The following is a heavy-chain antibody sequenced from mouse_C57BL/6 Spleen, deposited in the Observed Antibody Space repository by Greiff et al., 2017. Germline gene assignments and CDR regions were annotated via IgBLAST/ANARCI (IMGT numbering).Heavy chain of an antibody. CDR1: GFTFSDYG. V-gene: IGHV5-17*01. J-gene: IGHJ1*03. Sequence: EVMLVESGGGLVKPGGSLKLSCAASGFTFSDYGMHWVRQAPEKGLEWVAYISSGSSTIYYADKVKGRFTISRDNAKNTLFLQMTSLRSEDTAMYYCARKDYGSSYNWYFDVWGTGTTVTVSS. CDR2: ISSGSSTI. CDR3: ARKDYGSSYNWYFDV. D-gene: IGHD1-1*01.